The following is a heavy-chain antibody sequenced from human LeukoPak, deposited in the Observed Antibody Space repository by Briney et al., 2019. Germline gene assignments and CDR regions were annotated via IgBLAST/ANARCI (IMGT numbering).Heavy chain of an antibody. V-gene: IGHV4-61*02. D-gene: IGHD3-10*01. J-gene: IGHJ5*02. CDR2: IYTSGST. CDR3: ARDRITMVRGVITLSWFDP. Sequence: SQTLSLTCTVSGGSISSGSYYWSWIRQPAGKGLEWIGRIYTSGSTNYNPSLKSRVTISVDTSKNQFSLKLSSVTAADTAVYYCARDRITMVRGVITLSWFDPWGQGTLVTVSS. CDR1: GGSISSGSYY.